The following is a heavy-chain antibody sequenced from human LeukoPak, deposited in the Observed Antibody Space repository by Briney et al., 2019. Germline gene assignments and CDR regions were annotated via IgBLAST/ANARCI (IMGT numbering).Heavy chain of an antibody. CDR1: GFTFSSYA. CDR3: ARSIAAPGIPFDY. CDR2: ISYDGSNK. J-gene: IGHJ4*02. D-gene: IGHD6-13*01. Sequence: GRSLRLSCAASGFTFSSYAMHWVRQAPGKGLEWVVLISYDGSNKYYADSVKGRFTISRDNSKNTLYLQMDSLRAEDTAVYYCARSIAAPGIPFDYWGQGTLVTVSS. V-gene: IGHV3-30*14.